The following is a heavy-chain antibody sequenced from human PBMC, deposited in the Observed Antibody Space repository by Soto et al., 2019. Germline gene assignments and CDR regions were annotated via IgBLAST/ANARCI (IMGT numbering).Heavy chain of an antibody. CDR2: ISARGGTT. J-gene: IGHJ6*02. V-gene: IGHV3-23*01. CDR1: GFTFSNYA. Sequence: EVQLLESGGDLVQPGGSLRLSCEASGFTFSNYAMSWVRQAPGKGLEWVTGISARGGTTYYVDSVKGRFTISRDNSKNTLYLQMNALRAEERAVYYCATDRGFGAGHGMDVWGQGTTVTVSS. D-gene: IGHD3-10*01. CDR3: ATDRGFGAGHGMDV.